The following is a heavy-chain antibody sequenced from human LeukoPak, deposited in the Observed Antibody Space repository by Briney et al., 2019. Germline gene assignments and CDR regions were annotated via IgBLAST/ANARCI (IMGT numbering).Heavy chain of an antibody. D-gene: IGHD3-22*01. Sequence: KPSQTLSLTCTVSGGSISSGGYYWSWIRQHPGKGLEWIGYIYYSGSTYYNPSLKSRVTISVDTSKNQFSLKLSSVTAADTAVYYCARGNYDSSGYLDYWGQGTLVTASS. CDR3: ARGNYDSSGYLDY. V-gene: IGHV4-31*03. CDR2: IYYSGST. J-gene: IGHJ4*02. CDR1: GGSISSGGYY.